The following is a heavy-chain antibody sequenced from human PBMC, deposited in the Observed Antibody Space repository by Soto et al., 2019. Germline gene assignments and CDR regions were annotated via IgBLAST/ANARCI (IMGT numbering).Heavy chain of an antibody. V-gene: IGHV4-39*01. Sequence: SETLSLTCSLSGASITSTTYFWAWIRQPPGKGLEWVGSTYYSGKTHYNPSLKSRTTISVDRSRNQFSLQVSSVTAADTAVYYCAKNLPRTGRFDYWGQGTVVTVSS. J-gene: IGHJ4*02. CDR3: AKNLPRTGRFDY. CDR1: GASITSTTYF. CDR2: TYYSGKT.